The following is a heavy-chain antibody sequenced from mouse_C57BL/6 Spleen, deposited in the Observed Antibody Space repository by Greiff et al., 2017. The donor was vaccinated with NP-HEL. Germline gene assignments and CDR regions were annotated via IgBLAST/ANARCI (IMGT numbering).Heavy chain of an antibody. V-gene: IGHV1-81*01. CDR3: ARGDSSGYFDY. CDR1: GYTFTSYG. CDR2: IYPRSGNT. J-gene: IGHJ2*01. Sequence: VQLQQSGAELARPGASVKLSCKASGYTFTSYGISWVKQRTGQGLEWIGEIYPRSGNTYYNEKFKGKATLTADKSSSTAYMELRSLTSEDSAVDFCARGDSSGYFDYWGQGTTLTVSS. D-gene: IGHD3-2*02.